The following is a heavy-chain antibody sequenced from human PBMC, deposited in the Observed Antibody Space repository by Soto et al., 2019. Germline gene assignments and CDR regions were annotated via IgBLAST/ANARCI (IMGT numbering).Heavy chain of an antibody. V-gene: IGHV5-10-1*01. CDR1: PYSFTNYW. CDR3: ARVSRSSSWSPLPPEFDY. J-gene: IGHJ4*02. CDR2: IDPSDSYT. D-gene: IGHD6-13*01. Sequence: PGESLKISCKGSPYSFTNYWITWVRQMPGKGLEWMGRIDPSDSYTNYSPSFQGHVIISAAKSISTAYLQWSSLKASDTALYYCARVSRSSSWSPLPPEFDYWGQGTLVTVSS.